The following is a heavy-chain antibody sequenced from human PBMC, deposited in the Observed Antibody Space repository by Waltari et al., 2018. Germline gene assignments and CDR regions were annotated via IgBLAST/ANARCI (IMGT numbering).Heavy chain of an antibody. CDR1: GGSISSYY. V-gene: IGHV4-59*01. CDR2: IYYSGST. J-gene: IGHJ6*02. D-gene: IGHD4-17*01. CDR3: ARIFYGDPPIYYGMDV. Sequence: QVQLQESGPGLVKPSEPLSLTCTVSGGSISSYYWSWIRHPPGKGLEWIGYIYYSGSTNYNPSLKSRVTISVDTSKNQFSLKLSSVTAADTAVYYCARIFYGDPPIYYGMDVWGQGTTVTVSS.